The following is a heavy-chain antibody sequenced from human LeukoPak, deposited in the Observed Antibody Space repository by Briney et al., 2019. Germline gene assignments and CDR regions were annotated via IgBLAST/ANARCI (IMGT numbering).Heavy chain of an antibody. V-gene: IGHV1-18*01. J-gene: IGHJ4*02. D-gene: IGHD4-17*01. CDR2: ISGYSGIT. CDR3: ARVGATYGDPPEYDF. Sequence: GASVNVSFKTSGYSFSNFGVSWVRQAPGQGLEWMGWISGYSGITNYAPKFQGRVTMTTDASTSTAYMEMRSLKSDDTAIYYCARVGATYGDPPEYDFSGKRTLVSVSS. CDR1: GYSFSNFG.